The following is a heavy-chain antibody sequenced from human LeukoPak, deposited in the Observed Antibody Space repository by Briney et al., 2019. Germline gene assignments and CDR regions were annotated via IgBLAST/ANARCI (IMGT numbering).Heavy chain of an antibody. CDR1: GGSISSYY. V-gene: IGHV4-59*08. CDR2: IYHSGST. D-gene: IGHD3-3*01. J-gene: IGHJ4*02. Sequence: SETLSLTRTVSGGSISSYYWSWIRQPPGKGLEWIGYIYHSGSTIYNPSLKSRFTISVDPSKNQFSLKLTSVTAADTGVYYCARFFWGGSKRLDYGGQGTVSTVS. CDR3: ARFFWGGSKRLDY.